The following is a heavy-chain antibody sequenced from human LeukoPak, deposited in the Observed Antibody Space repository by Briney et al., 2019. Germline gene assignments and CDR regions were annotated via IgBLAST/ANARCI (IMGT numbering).Heavy chain of an antibody. CDR3: AKDGDTVSGTYYFDMDV. CDR1: GFTFSTYG. Sequence: GGSLRLSCAASGFTFSTYGMHWVRQAPGKGLEWVAFIRYDAINKYYADSVKGRFTISRDNSRNTLYLQMNSLRAEDTALYYCAKDGDTVSGTYYFDMDVWGKGTTVTISS. J-gene: IGHJ6*03. D-gene: IGHD1-26*01. CDR2: IRYDAINK. V-gene: IGHV3-30*02.